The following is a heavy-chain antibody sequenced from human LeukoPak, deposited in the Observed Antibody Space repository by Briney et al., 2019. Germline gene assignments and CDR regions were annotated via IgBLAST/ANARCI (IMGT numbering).Heavy chain of an antibody. J-gene: IGHJ5*02. Sequence: ASVKVSCKASGGTFSSYAISWVRQAPGQGLEWMGGIIPIFGTANYAQKFQGRVTITADKSTSTAYMELSSLRSEDTAVYYCARGTVGYCSGGRCQGWFDPWGQGTLVTVSS. CDR3: ARGTVGYCSGGRCQGWFDP. V-gene: IGHV1-69*06. CDR1: GGTFSSYA. D-gene: IGHD2-15*01. CDR2: IIPIFGTA.